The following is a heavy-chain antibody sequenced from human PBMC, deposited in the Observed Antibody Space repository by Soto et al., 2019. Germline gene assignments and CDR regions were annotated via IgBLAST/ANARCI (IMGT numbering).Heavy chain of an antibody. D-gene: IGHD2-2*01. CDR1: GFTFSSYA. CDR3: AKDPSEYLMGDIVVVPAAILNFDY. CDR2: ISGSGGST. Sequence: GGSLRLSCAASGFTFSSYAMSWVRQAPGKGLEWVSAISGSGGSTYYADSVKGRFTISRDNSKNTLYLQMNSLRAEDTAVYYCAKDPSEYLMGDIVVVPAAILNFDYWGQGTLVTVSS. J-gene: IGHJ4*02. V-gene: IGHV3-23*01.